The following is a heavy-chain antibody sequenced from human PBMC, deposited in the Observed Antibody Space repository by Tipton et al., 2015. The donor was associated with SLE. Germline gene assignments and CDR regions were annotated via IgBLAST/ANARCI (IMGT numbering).Heavy chain of an antibody. CDR2: IYYSGST. Sequence: TLSLTCTVSGGSISSGDYYWSWIRQPPGKGLEWIGYIYYSGSTYYNPSLKSRVTISVDTSKNQFSLKLSSVTAADTAVYYCARGPELAVAGTRRGAFDIWGQGTMVTVSS. J-gene: IGHJ3*02. D-gene: IGHD6-19*01. V-gene: IGHV4-30-4*01. CDR1: GGSISSGDYY. CDR3: ARGPELAVAGTRRGAFDI.